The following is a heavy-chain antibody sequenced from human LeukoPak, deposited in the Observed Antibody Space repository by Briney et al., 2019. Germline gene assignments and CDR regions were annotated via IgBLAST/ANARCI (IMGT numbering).Heavy chain of an antibody. CDR1: GFTFSNYW. J-gene: IGHJ6*03. V-gene: IGHV3-74*01. CDR3: ARVSSGSYFGYYYYMDV. D-gene: IGHD1-26*01. Sequence: GGSLRLSCAASGFTFSNYWMHWVRQAPGKGLVWVSRINSDGSSTSYADSVKGRFTISRDNAKNTLYLQMNSLRAEDTAVYYCARVSSGSYFGYYYYMDVWGKGTTVNVSS. CDR2: INSDGSST.